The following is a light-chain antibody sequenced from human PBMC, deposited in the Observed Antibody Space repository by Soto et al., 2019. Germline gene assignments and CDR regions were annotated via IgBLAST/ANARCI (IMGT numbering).Light chain of an antibody. CDR1: QSVSSN. V-gene: IGKV3-15*01. J-gene: IGKJ2*01. CDR3: QQYNDWPPKDS. Sequence: EIVMTQSPATLSVSPGERATLSCRASQSVSSNLAWYQQHPGQAPRLLIYGASTRATGIPARFSGSGSGTEFTLTISSLQSEDSAVYYCQQYNDWPPKDSFGQGTKLEIK. CDR2: GAS.